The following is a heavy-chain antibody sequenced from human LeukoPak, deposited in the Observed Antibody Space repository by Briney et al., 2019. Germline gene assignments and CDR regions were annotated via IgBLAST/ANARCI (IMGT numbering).Heavy chain of an antibody. D-gene: IGHD3-10*01. J-gene: IGHJ4*02. CDR2: ISSSSSVL. V-gene: IGHV3-48*02. CDR3: ARDMSLLWFGDPFDY. CDR1: GFTFNRYS. Sequence: GGSLRLSCAASGFTFNRYSMNWVRQAPGRGLKWISYISSSSSVLYYADSVKGRFTVSRDNARNSLYLQMNGLRDEDTAVYYCARDMSLLWFGDPFDYWGQGTLVTVSS.